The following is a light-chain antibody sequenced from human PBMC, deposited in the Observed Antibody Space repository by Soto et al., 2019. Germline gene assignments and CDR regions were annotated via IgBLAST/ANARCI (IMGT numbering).Light chain of an antibody. J-gene: IGKJ5*01. CDR2: FGS. Sequence: EIVMTQSPLTLPVTPGEPASISCRSSQSLLYNNTYNYLDWYVQKPGQSPQLLIYFGSNRAPGVPDRFSGSGSGTDFTLKINTVEPEDVGTYYCMQALQSLTFGQGTRLEIQ. CDR3: MQALQSLT. CDR1: QSLLYNNTYNY. V-gene: IGKV2-28*01.